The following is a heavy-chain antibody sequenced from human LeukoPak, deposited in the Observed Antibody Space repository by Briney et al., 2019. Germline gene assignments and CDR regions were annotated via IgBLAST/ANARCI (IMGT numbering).Heavy chain of an antibody. V-gene: IGHV4-59*01. Sequence: SETLSLTCAVYGGSFSGYYWSWIRQPPGKGLEWIGYIYYSGSTNYNPSLKSRVTISVDTSKNQFSLKLSSVTAADTAVYYCAGAVDEGGYFPLFDYWGQGTLVTVSS. CDR2: IYYSGST. CDR3: AGAVDEGGYFPLFDY. CDR1: GGSFSGYY. D-gene: IGHD2-21*02. J-gene: IGHJ4*02.